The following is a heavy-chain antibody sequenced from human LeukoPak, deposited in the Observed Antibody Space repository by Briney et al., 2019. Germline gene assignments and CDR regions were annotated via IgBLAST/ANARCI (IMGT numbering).Heavy chain of an antibody. J-gene: IGHJ2*01. V-gene: IGHV3-21*01. CDR3: ARDEASGYWYFDL. Sequence: GGSLRLSCAASGFTFSSYSMNWVRQAPGKGLEWVSSISSSSSYIYYADSVKGRFTISRDKAKNSLYLQMNSLRAEDTAVYYCARDEASGYWYFDLWGRGTLVTVSS. D-gene: IGHD3-3*01. CDR2: ISSSSSYI. CDR1: GFTFSSYS.